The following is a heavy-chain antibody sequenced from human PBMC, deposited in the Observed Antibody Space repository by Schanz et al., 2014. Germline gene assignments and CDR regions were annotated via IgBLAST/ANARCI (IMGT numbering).Heavy chain of an antibody. V-gene: IGHV3-11*04. CDR1: GFTFSDYY. CDR2: ISTRSITT. D-gene: IGHD3-10*01. CDR3: ARGEFGRLFPTWFDP. Sequence: QVQLVESGGGLVKPGGSLRLSCAASGFTFSDYYMSWIRQAPGKGLEWVSYISTRSITTYYPASLKGRFTISRDDAKNSLYLQMNSLTDEDTAVYYCARGEFGRLFPTWFDPWGQGTLVTVSS. J-gene: IGHJ5*02.